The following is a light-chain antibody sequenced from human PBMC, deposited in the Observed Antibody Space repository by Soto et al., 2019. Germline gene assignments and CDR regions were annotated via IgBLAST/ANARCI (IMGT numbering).Light chain of an antibody. CDR1: QSMSYW. V-gene: IGKV1-5*03. CDR3: QQYNNYWGLT. CDR2: KAT. J-gene: IGKJ4*01. Sequence: DIQMTQSPSTLSASVGDRVTITCRASQSMSYWLAWYQQKPGKAPKLLIYKATNLEAGVPSRFSGSGSGTEFTLTISSLQPDDFATYCCQQYNNYWGLTFGGGTKVEIK.